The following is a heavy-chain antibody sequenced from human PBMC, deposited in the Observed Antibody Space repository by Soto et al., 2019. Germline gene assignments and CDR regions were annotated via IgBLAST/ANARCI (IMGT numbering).Heavy chain of an antibody. CDR3: VQTTGWPGFDF. J-gene: IGHJ4*02. CDR2: IYGGGTT. CDR1: GFAVSSKY. D-gene: IGHD6-19*01. V-gene: IGHV3-53*01. Sequence: EVQLVESGGGLIQPGGSLRLSCAASGFAVSSKYMTWVRQAPGKGLEWVSVIYGGGTTYYADSVKGRFTISRDTSKNTLYLQMNSLRAEDTALYYCVQTTGWPGFDFCGQGTLVTVSS.